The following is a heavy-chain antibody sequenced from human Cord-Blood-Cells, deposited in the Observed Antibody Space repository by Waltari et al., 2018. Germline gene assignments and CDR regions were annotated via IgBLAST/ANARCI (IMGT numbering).Heavy chain of an antibody. CDR1: GRSFRGYY. J-gene: IGHJ4*02. Sequence: QVQPQQWCAGLLKPSAALSLTCAVYGRSFRGYYPRRLRQPPGKGLEWIGEINHSGSTNYNPSLKSRVTISVDTSKNQFSLKLSSVTAAVTAVYYCARLTWELLAPDYWGQGTLVTVSS. CDR3: ARLTWELLAPDY. CDR2: INHSGST. D-gene: IGHD1-26*01. V-gene: IGHV4-34*01.